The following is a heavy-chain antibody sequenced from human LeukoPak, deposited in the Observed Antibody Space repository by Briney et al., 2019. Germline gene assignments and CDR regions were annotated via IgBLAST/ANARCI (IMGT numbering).Heavy chain of an antibody. CDR2: IYYSGST. D-gene: IGHD6-6*01. Sequence: PSETLSLTCSVSGVSISSSNYYWSWIRQPPGKGLEWIGYIYYSGSTKYNPSLKSRVTISVDTSKNQFSLRLSSVTAADTAVYYCARDWGVSARPGYMDVWGKGTTVTVSS. CDR3: ARDWGVSARPGYMDV. J-gene: IGHJ6*03. CDR1: GVSISSSNYY. V-gene: IGHV4-61*01.